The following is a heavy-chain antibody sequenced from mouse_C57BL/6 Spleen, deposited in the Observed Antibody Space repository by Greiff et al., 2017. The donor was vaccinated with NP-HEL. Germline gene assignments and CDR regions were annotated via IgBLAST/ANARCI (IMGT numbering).Heavy chain of an antibody. V-gene: IGHV1-81*01. CDR2: IYPRSGNN. CDR3: AKDSSGYR. CDR1: GYTFTSYG. J-gene: IGHJ2*01. Sequence: VKLVESGAELARPGASVKLSCKASGYTFTSYGISWVKQRTGQGLEWIGEIYPRSGNNYYNEKFKGKATLTADKSSSTAYMELRSLTSENSAVYFHAKDSSGYRWGQGTTLTVSS. D-gene: IGHD3-2*01.